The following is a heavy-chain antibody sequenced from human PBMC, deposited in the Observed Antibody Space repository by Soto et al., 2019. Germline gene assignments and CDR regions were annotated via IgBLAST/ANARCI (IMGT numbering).Heavy chain of an antibody. CDR1: GGSISSYY. V-gene: IGHV4-59*01. CDR3: ARGGLYYYGSGSYYNDWFDP. CDR2: ISYSGST. D-gene: IGHD3-10*01. Sequence: SETLSLTCTVSGGSISSYYWSWIRQPPGKGLEWIGYISYSGSTNYNPSLKSRVTISVDTSKNQFSLKVKSVTGADTAVYYCARGGLYYYGSGSYYNDWFDPWGQGTLVTVSS. J-gene: IGHJ5*02.